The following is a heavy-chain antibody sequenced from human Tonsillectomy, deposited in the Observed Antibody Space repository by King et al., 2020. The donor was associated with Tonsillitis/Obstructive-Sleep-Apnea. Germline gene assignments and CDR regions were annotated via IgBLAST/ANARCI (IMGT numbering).Heavy chain of an antibody. CDR1: GGSFSGYY. CDR3: ARSGGSHYDEYLY. V-gene: IGHV4-34*01. Sequence: VQLQQWGAGLLKPSETLSLPCAVYGGSFSGYYWSWLRQHPGKGLEWIGEINHSGSTNYNPSLKSRVTISVDTSKNQFSLKLSSVTAADTAVYYCARSGGSHYDEYLYWGQGTLVTVSS. D-gene: IGHD1-26*01. J-gene: IGHJ4*02. CDR2: INHSGST.